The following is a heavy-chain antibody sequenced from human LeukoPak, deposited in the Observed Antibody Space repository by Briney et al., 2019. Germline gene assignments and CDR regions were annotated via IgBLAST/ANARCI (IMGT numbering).Heavy chain of an antibody. D-gene: IGHD3-10*01. Sequence: GGSLRLSCAASGFTFSRYGLHWGRQAPGKGGEWGSLISWDGGSTYYADSVKGRFTISRDNSKTSLYLQMNSLRTEDPALYYCAKERGSGIFDYWGQGTLVTVSS. CDR2: ISWDGGST. J-gene: IGHJ4*02. V-gene: IGHV3-43*01. CDR1: GFTFSRYG. CDR3: AKERGSGIFDY.